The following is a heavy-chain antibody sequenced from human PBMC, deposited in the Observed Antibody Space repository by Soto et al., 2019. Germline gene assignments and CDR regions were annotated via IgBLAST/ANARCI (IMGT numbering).Heavy chain of an antibody. CDR1: GYTFTTYG. J-gene: IGHJ4*02. Sequence: QVHLVQSGAEVRKPGASVKVSCKSSGYTFTTYGITWVPQAPGKGLEWMGWISAHNDHTNYAQKVQGRVTMTRDTSTSTVYMELRNLSSDDTAVYYCERGGYGDYWGQGALVTVSS. D-gene: IGHD1-1*01. V-gene: IGHV1-18*01. CDR2: ISAHNDHT. CDR3: ERGGYGDY.